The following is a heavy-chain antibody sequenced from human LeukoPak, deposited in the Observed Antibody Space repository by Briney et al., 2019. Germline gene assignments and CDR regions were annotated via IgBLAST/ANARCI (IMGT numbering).Heavy chain of an antibody. CDR1: GFTFSTYS. J-gene: IGHJ5*02. CDR2: ISSSSTYI. Sequence: GGSLRLSCTASGFTFSTYSMTWVRQAPGKGLEWVSSISSSSTYIYYADSVKGRFTISRDNAKNSLYLQMNSLTADDTAVYCCARGRLDGGYSYLDWFDPWGPGTLVTVSS. CDR3: ARGRLDGGYSYLDWFDP. V-gene: IGHV3-21*01. D-gene: IGHD5-18*01.